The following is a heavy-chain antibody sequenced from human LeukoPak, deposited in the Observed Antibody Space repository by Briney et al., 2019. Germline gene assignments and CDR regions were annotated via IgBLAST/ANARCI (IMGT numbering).Heavy chain of an antibody. CDR2: IYHSGST. Sequence: SETLSLTCAVSGYSISSGYYWGWIRQPRGKGLEWIGSIYHSGSTYYNPSLKSRVTISVDTSKNQFTLKLSSVTAADTAVYYCATLNTNGSRRGNWFDPWGQGTLVTVSS. CDR3: ATLNTNGSRRGNWFDP. J-gene: IGHJ5*02. V-gene: IGHV4-38-2*01. CDR1: GYSISSGYY. D-gene: IGHD2-8*01.